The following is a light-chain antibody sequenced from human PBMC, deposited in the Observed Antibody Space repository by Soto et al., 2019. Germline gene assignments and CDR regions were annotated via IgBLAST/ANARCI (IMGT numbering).Light chain of an antibody. CDR3: QQSYITPLT. CDR1: QSSGRY. V-gene: IGKV1-39*01. CDR2: AAS. Sequence: DIPMTQSPSSLSASVGDRVTITCRASQSSGRYLNWYQQKPGKAPKLLIYAASTLQRGVPSRFSGSGSGTDFILTINSLQPEDFATYYCQQSYITPLTFGGGTKVDIK. J-gene: IGKJ4*01.